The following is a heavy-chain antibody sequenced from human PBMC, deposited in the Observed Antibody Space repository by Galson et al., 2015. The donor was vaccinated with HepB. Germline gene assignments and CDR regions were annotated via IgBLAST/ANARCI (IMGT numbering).Heavy chain of an antibody. D-gene: IGHD2-15*01. CDR1: RYIFTSYW. J-gene: IGHJ6*03. CDR2: IYPGDSDT. V-gene: IGHV5-51*01. Sequence: QSGAEVKKPGDSLRISCKGSRYIFTSYWIGWVRQMPGKGLEWMGIIYPGDSDTRYSPSFQGQVTISADKSISTAYLQWSSLKASDTAMYYCARQGCSGASCYYMDVWGKGTTVTVSS. CDR3: ARQGCSGASCYYMDV.